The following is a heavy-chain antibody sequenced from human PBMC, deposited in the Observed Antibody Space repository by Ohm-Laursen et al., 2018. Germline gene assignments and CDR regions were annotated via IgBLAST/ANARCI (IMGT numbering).Heavy chain of an antibody. CDR1: GFPFSGYS. CDR2: ISHASSHI. D-gene: IGHD3-22*01. J-gene: IGHJ4*02. CDR3: ARGRAYYDSSGYYYDY. V-gene: IGHV3-21*05. Sequence: SLRLSCAASGFPFSGYSMNWVRQAPGKGLEWISYISHASSHIYYADSVKGRFTISRDNAKNSLYLQMNSLRAEDTAVYYCARGRAYYDSSGYYYDYWGQGALVTVSS.